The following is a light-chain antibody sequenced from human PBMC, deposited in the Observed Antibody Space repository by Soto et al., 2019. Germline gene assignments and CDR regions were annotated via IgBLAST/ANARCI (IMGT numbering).Light chain of an antibody. CDR3: CSYAGSYTFVV. V-gene: IGLV2-11*01. CDR2: DVS. CDR1: SSDVGGYNY. Sequence: QSVLTQPRSVSGSPGLSVTISCTGTSSDVGGYNYVSWYQQHPGKAPKLMINDVSKRPSGVPDRFSGSRSGNTASLTISGLQAEDEADYYCCSYAGSYTFVVFGGGTKSPS. J-gene: IGLJ2*01.